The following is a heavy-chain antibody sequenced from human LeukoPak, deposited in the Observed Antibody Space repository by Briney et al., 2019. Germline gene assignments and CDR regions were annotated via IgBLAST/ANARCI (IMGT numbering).Heavy chain of an antibody. V-gene: IGHV4-30-4*08. J-gene: IGHJ3*02. CDR2: IYYSGST. CDR1: GGSISSGDYY. CDR3: ARQDIVVVPALGAFDI. D-gene: IGHD2-2*01. Sequence: PSETLSLTCTVSGGSISSGDYYWSWIRQPPGKGLEWIGYIYYSGSTYYNPSLKSRVTISVDTSKNQFSLKLSSVTAADTAVYYCARQDIVVVPALGAFDIWGQGTMVTVSS.